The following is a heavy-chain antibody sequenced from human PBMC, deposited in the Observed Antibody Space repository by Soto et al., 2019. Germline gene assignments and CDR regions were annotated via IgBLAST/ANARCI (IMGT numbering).Heavy chain of an antibody. V-gene: IGHV1-18*01. J-gene: IGHJ3*02. Sequence: ASVKVSCKASGYTFTSYGISWVRQAPGQGLEWMGWISAYNGNTNYAQKLQGRVTMTTDTSTSTAYMELKSLRSDDTAVYYCASKKPXYSSGWYLIGDAFDIWGQGTMVTVSS. CDR1: GYTFTSYG. CDR2: ISAYNGNT. D-gene: IGHD6-19*01. CDR3: ASKKPXYSSGWYLIGDAFDI.